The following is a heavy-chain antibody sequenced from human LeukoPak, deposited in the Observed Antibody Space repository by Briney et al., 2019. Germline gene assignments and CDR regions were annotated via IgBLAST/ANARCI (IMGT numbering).Heavy chain of an antibody. CDR3: ARETCSSTSCYGFFGGNWFDP. Sequence: SETLSLTCTVSGGSISSSNYYWGWIRQPPGKGLEWIGTIYYSGSTYYNPSLKSRVTISVDTSKNQFSLKLSSVTAADTAVYYCARETCSSTSCYGFFGGNWFDPWGQGTLVTVSS. J-gene: IGHJ5*02. V-gene: IGHV4-39*07. CDR1: GGSISSSNYY. D-gene: IGHD2-2*01. CDR2: IYYSGST.